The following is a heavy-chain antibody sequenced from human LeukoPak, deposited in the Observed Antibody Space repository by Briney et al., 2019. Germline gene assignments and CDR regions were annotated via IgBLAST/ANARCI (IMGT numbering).Heavy chain of an antibody. J-gene: IGHJ4*02. CDR1: GFPFNRYP. V-gene: IGHV3-23*01. CDR2: IIGRGDRT. D-gene: IGHD7-27*01. Sequence: GGPLSLLCAASGFPFNRYPMICLRHPRGEGLEWVSAIIGRGDRTHYVDSVKGRFTISRDSSKNTLYLQMDSLRAEYTAIYYCAKDHPDWGSSFDFWGQRTLVTVSS. CDR3: AKDHPDWGSSFDF.